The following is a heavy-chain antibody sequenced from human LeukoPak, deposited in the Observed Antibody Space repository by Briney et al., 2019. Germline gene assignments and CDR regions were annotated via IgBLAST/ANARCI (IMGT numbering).Heavy chain of an antibody. D-gene: IGHD5-18*01. Sequence: ASVKVSCKASGGTFSSYAISWVRQAPGQGLEWMGRIIPIFGTANYAQKFQGRVTITTDESTSTAYMELSSLKASDTAMYYCARPKRGYSYADPFDYWGQGTLVTVSS. J-gene: IGHJ4*02. CDR2: IIPIFGTA. V-gene: IGHV1-69*05. CDR3: ARPKRGYSYADPFDY. CDR1: GGTFSSYA.